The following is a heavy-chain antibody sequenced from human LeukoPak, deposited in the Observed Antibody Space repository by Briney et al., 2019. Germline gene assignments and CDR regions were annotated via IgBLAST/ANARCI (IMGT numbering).Heavy chain of an antibody. J-gene: IGHJ5*02. CDR3: ARGGLTIFGVVIQFDP. CDR2: INPDSGGA. V-gene: IGHV1-2*02. D-gene: IGHD3-3*01. CDR1: GYTFSGYY. Sequence: ASVKVSCKAFGYTFSGYYMHWVRQAPGQGLEWMGWINPDSGGANSAQKFQGRVTMTRDKSISTAYMEVSRLRSDDTAVYYCARGGLTIFGVVIQFDPWGQGTLVTVSS.